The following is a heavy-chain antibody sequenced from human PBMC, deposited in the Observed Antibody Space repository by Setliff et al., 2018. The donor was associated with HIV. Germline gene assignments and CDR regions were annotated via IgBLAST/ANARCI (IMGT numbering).Heavy chain of an antibody. J-gene: IGHJ6*03. V-gene: IGHV2-5*02. CDR2: IYWDDDK. CDR1: GFSLSSSGVV. Sequence: ESGPTLVNPTQTLTLTCTVSGFSLSSSGVVVGWIRQPPGKALEWLALIYWDDDKRDSPSLKSRLTINPSPSRNQVVLTMTNMDPVDTATYYCAHILQDPPSHFYYYFYMDVWGKGTTVTVSS. D-gene: IGHD3-3*02. CDR3: AHILQDPPSHFYYYFYMDV.